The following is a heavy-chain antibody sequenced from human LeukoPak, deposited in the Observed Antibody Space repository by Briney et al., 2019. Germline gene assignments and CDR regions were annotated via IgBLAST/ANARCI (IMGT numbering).Heavy chain of an antibody. Sequence: PGRSLRLSCAASGFTFSSYGMHWVRQAPGKGLEWVAVISYDGSHQYSADSVKGRLTISRDNSRHTLFLQMNSLRPEDTAVYYCARARNGTLKYWGQGTLVTVSS. V-gene: IGHV3-30*06. CDR3: ARARNGTLKY. D-gene: IGHD1-26*01. CDR1: GFTFSSYG. J-gene: IGHJ4*02. CDR2: ISYDGSHQ.